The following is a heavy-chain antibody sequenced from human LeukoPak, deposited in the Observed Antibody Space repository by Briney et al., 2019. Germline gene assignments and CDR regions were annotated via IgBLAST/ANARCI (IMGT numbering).Heavy chain of an antibody. J-gene: IGHJ4*02. CDR1: GFTFSSYG. CDR3: ARDEYYYDSSGPLNY. D-gene: IGHD3-22*01. CDR2: ISYDGSNK. V-gene: IGHV3-30*03. Sequence: GGSLRLSCAASGFTFSSYGMHWVRQAPGKGLEWVAVISYDGSNKYYADSVKGRFTISRDNSKNTLYLQMNSLRAEDTAVFYCARDEYYYDSSGPLNYWGQGTLVTVSS.